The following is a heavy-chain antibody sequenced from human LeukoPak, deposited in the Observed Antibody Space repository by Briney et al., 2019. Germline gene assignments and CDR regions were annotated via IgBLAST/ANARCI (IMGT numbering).Heavy chain of an antibody. V-gene: IGHV3-30*04. CDR1: GFTFSSYA. J-gene: IGHJ4*02. CDR3: ARERSHFTFDY. D-gene: IGHD2/OR15-2a*01. CDR2: ISYDGSNK. Sequence: GGSLRLSCAASGFTFSSYAMHWVRQAPGKGLEWVAVISYDGSNKYYADSVKGRFTISRDNFKNTLYLQMTSLRAEDTAVYYCARERSHFTFDYWGQGTLVTVSS.